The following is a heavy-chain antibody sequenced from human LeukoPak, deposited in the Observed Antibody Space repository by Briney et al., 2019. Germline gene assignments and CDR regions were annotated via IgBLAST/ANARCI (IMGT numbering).Heavy chain of an antibody. Sequence: ASVKISCKASGYTFTSYDINWVRHATGQGLEWMGWMNPNSGNTGYAQKFQGRVTMTRNTSISTAYMELSSLRSGDTAVYYCARARGIAVAGRGLGYWGQGTLVTVSS. J-gene: IGHJ4*02. CDR2: MNPNSGNT. D-gene: IGHD6-19*01. CDR1: GYTFTSYD. CDR3: ARARGIAVAGRGLGY. V-gene: IGHV1-8*01.